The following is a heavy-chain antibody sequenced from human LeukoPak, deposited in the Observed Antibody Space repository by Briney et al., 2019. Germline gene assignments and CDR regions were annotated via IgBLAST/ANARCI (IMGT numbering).Heavy chain of an antibody. CDR1: GYTFTDYY. V-gene: IGHV1-2*02. CDR3: AREAGIAVAEWYFDL. CDR2: INPNSGGT. J-gene: IGHJ2*01. Sequence: ASVKVSCKASGYTFTDYYIHWVRQAPGQGLEWMGWINPNSGGTNYAQKFQGRVTMTRDTSISTAYMELSRLRSDDTAVYYCAREAGIAVAEWYFDLWGRGTLVTVSS. D-gene: IGHD6-19*01.